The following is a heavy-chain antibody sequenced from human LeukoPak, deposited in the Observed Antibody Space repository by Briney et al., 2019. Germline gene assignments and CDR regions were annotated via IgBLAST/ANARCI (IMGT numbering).Heavy chain of an antibody. CDR1: GFTSSSYS. J-gene: IGHJ3*02. CDR2: ISSSSSYI. CDR3: ATVPYSSGWPDAFDI. D-gene: IGHD6-19*01. Sequence: PGGSLRLSCAASGFTSSSYSMNWVRQAPGKGLEWVSSISSSSSYIYYADSVKGRFTISRDNAKNSLYLQMNSLRAEDTAVYYCATVPYSSGWPDAFDIWGQGTMVTVSS. V-gene: IGHV3-21*01.